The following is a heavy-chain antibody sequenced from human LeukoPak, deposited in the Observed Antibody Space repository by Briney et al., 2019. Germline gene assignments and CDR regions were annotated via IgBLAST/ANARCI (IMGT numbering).Heavy chain of an antibody. J-gene: IGHJ4*02. CDR3: ARVRGSYFDY. CDR2: ISDGGGSR. V-gene: IGHV3-23*01. CDR1: GITLSNYG. D-gene: IGHD1-26*01. Sequence: GGSLRLSCAVSGITLSNYGMSWVRQAPGKGLEWVAGISDGGGSRNYADSVKGRFTISRDNSKNTLYLQMNSLRAEDTAVYYCARVRGSYFDYWGQGTLVTVSS.